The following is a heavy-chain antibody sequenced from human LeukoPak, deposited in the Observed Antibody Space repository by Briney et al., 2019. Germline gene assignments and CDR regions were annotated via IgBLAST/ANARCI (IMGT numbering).Heavy chain of an antibody. CDR2: VSSDGSAT. CDR3: ASLGDYSNAHWFDP. Sequence: GGSLRLSCAASGFTLSAYWMHWVRQVPGKGLVWVSRVSSDGSATNYADSVKGRFTISRDNAKNTLFLQMNSLRAEDTAVYYCASLGDYSNAHWFDPWGQGTLVTVSS. D-gene: IGHD4-11*01. J-gene: IGHJ5*02. V-gene: IGHV3-74*01. CDR1: GFTLSAYW.